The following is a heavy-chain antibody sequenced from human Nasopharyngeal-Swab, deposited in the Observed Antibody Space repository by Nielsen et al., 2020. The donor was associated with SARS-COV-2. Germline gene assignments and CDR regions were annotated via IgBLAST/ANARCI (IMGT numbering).Heavy chain of an antibody. CDR3: ARPLSRDSTWTTEANWFDP. V-gene: IGHV3-23*01. Sequence: GGSLRLSCAASGFTFSSYSMSWLRQAPGTGLEWVSTITGNGDTTYYADSVKGRFTISRDNSENTVYLQMNSLRAEDTALYHCARPLSRDSTWTTEANWFDPWGQGTLVTVSS. CDR1: GFTFSSYS. D-gene: IGHD6-13*01. CDR2: ITGNGDTT. J-gene: IGHJ5*02.